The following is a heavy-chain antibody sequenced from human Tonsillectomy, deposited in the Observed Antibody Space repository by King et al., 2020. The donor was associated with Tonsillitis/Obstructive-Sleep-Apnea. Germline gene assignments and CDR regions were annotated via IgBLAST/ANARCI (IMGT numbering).Heavy chain of an antibody. D-gene: IGHD6-6*01. CDR1: GGSTSSGGYY. Sequence: VQLQESGPGLAKPSQTLSLTCTVSGGSTSSGGYYWSWLRQYPGKGLEWIGYVYYNGNTHYNPSLQSPVTMSIDTSKNQFSLRLSAVTAADTAVYYCARVIASRPTIYYMDVWGKGTTVTVS. J-gene: IGHJ6*03. V-gene: IGHV4-31*01. CDR3: ARVIASRPTIYYMDV. CDR2: VYYNGNT.